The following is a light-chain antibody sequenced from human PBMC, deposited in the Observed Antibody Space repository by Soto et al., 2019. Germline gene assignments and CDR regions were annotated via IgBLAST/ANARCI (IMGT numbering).Light chain of an antibody. CDR2: GAS. Sequence: EIVMTQSPATLSVSPGERATLSCRASQSVSSNLAWYQQKPGQAPRLLIYGASTRTTGIPARYSGSGSGTEFTLTISILQSDDFAVYYCLQYNNWPPMAFGQGTKVEIK. CDR1: QSVSSN. J-gene: IGKJ1*01. CDR3: LQYNNWPPMA. V-gene: IGKV3-15*01.